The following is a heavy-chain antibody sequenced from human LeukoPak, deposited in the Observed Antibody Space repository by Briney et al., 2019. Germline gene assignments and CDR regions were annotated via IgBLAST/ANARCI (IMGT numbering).Heavy chain of an antibody. CDR2: ISAYNGNT. V-gene: IGHV1-18*01. CDR1: GYTFTSYG. D-gene: IGHD3-3*01. Sequence: ASVKVSCKASGYTFTSYGISWVRQAPGQGLEWMGWISAYNGNTNYARKLQGRVTMTTDTSTSTAYMELRSLRSDDTAVYYCARAPGAIFEVVTYTPRVDWFDPWGQGTLVTVSS. J-gene: IGHJ5*02. CDR3: ARAPGAIFEVVTYTPRVDWFDP.